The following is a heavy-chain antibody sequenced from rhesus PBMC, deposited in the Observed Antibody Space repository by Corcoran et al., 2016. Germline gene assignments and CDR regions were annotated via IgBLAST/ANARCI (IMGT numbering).Heavy chain of an antibody. J-gene: IGHJ4*01. CDR3: ASVNTVTDGDY. CDR2: IYGSGGSN. CDR1: GGSISGYYY. Sequence: QVQLQESGPGLVKPSETLSLTCAVSGGSISGYYYWSWIRQPPGKGLDWIGSIYGSGGSNYLNPSLKIRVTLSVDTSKNQFALKLSSVTAADTAVYYCASVNTVTDGDYWGQGVLVTVSS. D-gene: IGHD4-23*01. V-gene: IGHV4S14*01.